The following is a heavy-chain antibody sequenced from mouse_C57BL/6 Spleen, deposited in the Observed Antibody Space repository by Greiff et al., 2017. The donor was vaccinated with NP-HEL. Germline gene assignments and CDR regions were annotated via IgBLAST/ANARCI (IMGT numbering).Heavy chain of an antibody. CDR1: GYTFTDYE. J-gene: IGHJ1*03. D-gene: IGHD1-1*01. CDR3: TSPLFITTVVATDWYFDV. V-gene: IGHV1-15*01. CDR2: IDPETGGT. Sequence: QVQLQQSGAELVRPGASVTLSCKASGYTFTDYEMHWVKQTPVHGLEWIGAIDPETGGTAYNQKFKGKAILTADKSSSTAYMELRSLTSEDSAVYYCTSPLFITTVVATDWYFDVWGTGTTVTVSS.